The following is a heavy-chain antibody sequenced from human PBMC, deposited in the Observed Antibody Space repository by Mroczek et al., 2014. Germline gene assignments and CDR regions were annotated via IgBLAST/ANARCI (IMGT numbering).Heavy chain of an antibody. CDR2: ISPYGDDT. D-gene: IGHD3-22*01. CDR1: GYTFTDYY. CDR3: VSRDYYDSSGYHWNDY. V-gene: IGHV1-2*02. Sequence: SGAEVKKPGASVKVSCKASGYTFTDYYMHWVRQAPGQGLEWMGWISPYGDDTSYAQKFQGRVTMTRDTSISSAYMELSRLRSDDTALYYCVSRDYYDSSGYHWNDYWGQGTLVTVSS. J-gene: IGHJ4*02.